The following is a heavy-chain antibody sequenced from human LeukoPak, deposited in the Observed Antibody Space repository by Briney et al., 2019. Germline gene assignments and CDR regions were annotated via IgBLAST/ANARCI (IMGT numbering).Heavy chain of an antibody. J-gene: IGHJ4*02. V-gene: IGHV4-59*05. Sequence: PSENLSLTCTVSGGSMSSYYWSWIRQPPGKGLEWIGSIYYSGSTYYNPSLKSRVTISVDTSKNQFSLKLSSVTAADTAVYYCARYPLYCSSTTCYYYWGQGTLVTVSS. CDR1: GGSMSSYY. D-gene: IGHD2-2*01. CDR3: ARYPLYCSSTTCYYY. CDR2: IYYSGST.